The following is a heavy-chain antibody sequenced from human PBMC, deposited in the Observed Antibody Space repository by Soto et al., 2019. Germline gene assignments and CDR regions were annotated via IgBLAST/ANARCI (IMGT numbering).Heavy chain of an antibody. V-gene: IGHV4-59*08. Sequence: SETLSLTCTVSGGSISSYYWSWIRQPPGKGLEWIGYIYYSGSTNYNPSLKSRVTISVDTSKNQFSLKLSSVTAADTAVYYCARHWVRFLEGPVYAFDIWGQGTMVTVSS. D-gene: IGHD3-3*01. CDR3: ARHWVRFLEGPVYAFDI. CDR2: IYYSGST. CDR1: GGSISSYY. J-gene: IGHJ3*02.